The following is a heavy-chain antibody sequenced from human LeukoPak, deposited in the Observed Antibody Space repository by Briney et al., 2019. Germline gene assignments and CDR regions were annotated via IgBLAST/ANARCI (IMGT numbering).Heavy chain of an antibody. D-gene: IGHD2-21*01. V-gene: IGHV1-69*13. Sequence: SVKVSCKASGGTFSNYAISWVRQAPGQGLEWMGGIIPIFGTAKYAQKFQGRVTITADESTSTAYMELSSLRSEDTAVYYCARDSSEFRSLIPHWGQGTLVTVSS. J-gene: IGHJ1*01. CDR2: IIPIFGTA. CDR1: GGTFSNYA. CDR3: ARDSSEFRSLIPH.